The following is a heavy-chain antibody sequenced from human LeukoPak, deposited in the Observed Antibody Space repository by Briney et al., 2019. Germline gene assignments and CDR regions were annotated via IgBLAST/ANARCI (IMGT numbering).Heavy chain of an antibody. CDR3: ARGPDYYGSGTYVS. J-gene: IGHJ5*02. CDR2: IRSKANSYAT. V-gene: IGHV3-73*01. CDR1: VLTFSGSA. Sequence: GGSLKLFCAASVLTFSGSAMHWARDASGEGLEWVGRIRSKANSYATAYAASVKGRFTISRDDTKNTAYLQMNSLTAEDTAVYYCARGPDYYGSGTYVSWGQGTLVTVSS. D-gene: IGHD3-10*01.